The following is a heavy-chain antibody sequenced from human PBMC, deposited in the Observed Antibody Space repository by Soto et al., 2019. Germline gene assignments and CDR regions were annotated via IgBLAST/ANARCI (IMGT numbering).Heavy chain of an antibody. Sequence: EVQLVESGGGLVQPGGSLRLSCAASGFTFSSYWMHWVRQAPGKGLVWVSRINSDGSSASYADSVKGRFTISRDNAKNTLYLQMNSLRAEDTAVYYCARDRDYQGAFDIWGQGTMVTVSS. CDR2: INSDGSSA. CDR3: ARDRDYQGAFDI. CDR1: GFTFSSYW. V-gene: IGHV3-74*01. D-gene: IGHD4-17*01. J-gene: IGHJ3*02.